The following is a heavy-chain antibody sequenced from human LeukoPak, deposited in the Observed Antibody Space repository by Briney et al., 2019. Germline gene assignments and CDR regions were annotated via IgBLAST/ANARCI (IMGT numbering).Heavy chain of an antibody. J-gene: IGHJ4*02. CDR2: IYPGDSDT. CDR3: ARRLYYYNSGTNYYFDL. CDR1: GYSFTSYW. D-gene: IGHD3-10*01. V-gene: IGHV5-51*01. Sequence: GESLKISCKGSGYSFTSYWIGWVRQMPGKGLEWMGIIYPGDSDTRYSPSFQGQVTISADKSISTAYLQWSSLKASDTAIYYCARRLYYYNSGTNYYFDLWGQGTLVTVSS.